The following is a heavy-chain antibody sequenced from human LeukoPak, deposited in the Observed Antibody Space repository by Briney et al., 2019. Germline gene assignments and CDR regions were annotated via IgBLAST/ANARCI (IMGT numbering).Heavy chain of an antibody. CDR2: IYHSGST. CDR1: GYSISSGYY. D-gene: IGHD2-21*01. CDR3: ARVDSTLLWFDP. J-gene: IGHJ5*02. V-gene: IGHV4-38-2*02. Sequence: SETLSLTCTVSGYSISSGYYWGWIRQPPGKGLEWIGSIYHSGSTYYNPSLKSRVTISVDTSKNQFSLRLTSVTAADTAFYYCARVDSTLLWFDPWGQGTLVTVSS.